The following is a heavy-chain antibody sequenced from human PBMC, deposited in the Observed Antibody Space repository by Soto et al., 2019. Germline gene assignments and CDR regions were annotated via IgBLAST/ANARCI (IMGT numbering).Heavy chain of an antibody. V-gene: IGHV4-31*03. J-gene: IGHJ2*01. Sequence: QVQLQESGPGLVKPSQTLSLTCTVSGGSINTGGFYWNWIRQHPGKGLEWIGYIYYTGTTYYTPSLRRRLSMTVDTSKNQFSLKLSSVTAADTAVYYCAREIAGDWHFDLWGRGTLVTVSS. CDR2: IYYTGTT. CDR3: AREIAGDWHFDL. CDR1: GGSINTGGFY. D-gene: IGHD7-27*01.